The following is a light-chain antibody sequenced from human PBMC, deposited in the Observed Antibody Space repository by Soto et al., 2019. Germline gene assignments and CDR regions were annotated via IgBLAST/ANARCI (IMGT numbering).Light chain of an antibody. J-gene: IGKJ2*01. CDR2: DAS. Sequence: EIVLTQSPATLSLSPGERATVSCRASQSVSSYLAWYQQKPGQAPRLLIYDASNGATGIPARFSGSGSGTDFTLTISSLEPEDFAVYYCQQRSNWPYTFGQGTKLEIK. CDR1: QSVSSY. V-gene: IGKV3-11*01. CDR3: QQRSNWPYT.